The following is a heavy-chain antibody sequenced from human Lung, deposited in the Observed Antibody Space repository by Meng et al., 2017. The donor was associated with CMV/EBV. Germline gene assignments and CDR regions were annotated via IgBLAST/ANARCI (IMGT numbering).Heavy chain of an antibody. J-gene: IGHJ4*03. D-gene: IGHD2-2*01. V-gene: IGHV3-30*02. Sequence: GGSLRLXCTASGFTFRNYGVHWVRQAPGKGLEWVAFIWSNGGTKFYADSVDGRFTISRDNSRNVVYLQMDSLRPGETAIYFCARDSISCYFDYWVTGALVTVSS. CDR2: IWSNGGTK. CDR3: ARDSISCYFDY. CDR1: GFTFRNYG.